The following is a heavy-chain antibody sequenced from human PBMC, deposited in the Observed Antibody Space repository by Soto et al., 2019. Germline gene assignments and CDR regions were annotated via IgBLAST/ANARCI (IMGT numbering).Heavy chain of an antibody. V-gene: IGHV1-3*01. CDR2: INAGNGNT. J-gene: IGHJ4*02. D-gene: IGHD3-22*01. Sequence: ASVKVSCKASGYTFTSYAMHWVRQAPGQRLEWMGWINAGNGNTKYSQKFQGRVTITRDTSASTAYMELRSLRSDDTAVYYCVRHDSSGYYYYFDYWGQGPLVTASS. CDR1: GYTFTSYA. CDR3: VRHDSSGYYYYFDY.